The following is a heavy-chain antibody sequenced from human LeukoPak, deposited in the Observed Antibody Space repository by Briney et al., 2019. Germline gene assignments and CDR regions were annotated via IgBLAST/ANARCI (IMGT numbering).Heavy chain of an antibody. CDR3: AKVGGQLWFPGAYYYMDV. CDR2: IKQDGSEK. D-gene: IGHD5-18*01. Sequence: GGSLRLSCAASGFTFSSYWMNWVRQTPGKGLEWVANIKQDGSEKSYVDSVKGRFTISRDNAKNSLFLQMNSLRAEDTAVYYCAKVGGQLWFPGAYYYMDVWGKGTTVTISS. CDR1: GFTFSSYW. V-gene: IGHV3-7*03. J-gene: IGHJ6*03.